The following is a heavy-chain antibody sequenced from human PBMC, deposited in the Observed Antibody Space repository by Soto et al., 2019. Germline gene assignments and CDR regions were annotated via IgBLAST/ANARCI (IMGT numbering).Heavy chain of an antibody. CDR2: INAGNGNT. Sequence: QVQLVQPGAEVKKPGASVKVSCKASGYTFTSYAMHWVRQAPEQRVEWMGWINAGNGNTKYSQKFQGRVTNTRVTAASTAYMGLSSRRSEDTAVNSCAREGYSSNGYGRDGNWFDPCGQGTLVTFSS. CDR1: GYTFTSYA. J-gene: IGHJ5*02. CDR3: AREGYSSNGYGRDGNWFDP. D-gene: IGHD6-13*01. V-gene: IGHV1-3*01.